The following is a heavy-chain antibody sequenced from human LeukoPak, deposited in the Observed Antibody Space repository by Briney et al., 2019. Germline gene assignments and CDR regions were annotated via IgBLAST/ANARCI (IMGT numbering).Heavy chain of an antibody. D-gene: IGHD6-19*01. CDR1: GGSISTYY. V-gene: IGHV4-59*01. CDR2: ISYSGST. J-gene: IGHJ6*02. CDR3: ARSTVAGNLNYYYYYGMDV. Sequence: TSETLSLTCTVSGGSISTYYWSWIRQPPGKGLEWIGYISYSGSTNYNPSLKSRLTVSVDTSQNQFSLKVTSVTAADTAVYYCARSTVAGNLNYYYYYGMDVWGQGTTVTVSS.